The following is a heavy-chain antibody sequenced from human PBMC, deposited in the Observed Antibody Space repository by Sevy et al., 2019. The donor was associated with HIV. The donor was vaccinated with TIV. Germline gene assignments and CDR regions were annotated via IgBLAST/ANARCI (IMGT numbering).Heavy chain of an antibody. CDR2: IKQDGSET. CDR1: GFTFSSYW. D-gene: IGHD3-10*01. Sequence: GGSLRLSCAASGFTFSSYWMSWVRQAPGKGLEWVANIKQDGSETYYVDSVKGRFTISRDNAKDSPYLQMNSLRAEDTALYYCARDVYYGSGKHWGQGTLVTVSS. V-gene: IGHV3-7*01. CDR3: ARDVYYGSGKH. J-gene: IGHJ1*01.